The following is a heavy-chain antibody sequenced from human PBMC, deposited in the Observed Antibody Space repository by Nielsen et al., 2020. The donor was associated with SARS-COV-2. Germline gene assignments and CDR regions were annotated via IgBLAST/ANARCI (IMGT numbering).Heavy chain of an antibody. CDR2: ISSSSSYT. CDR3: ASVTSYDSSGYISY. CDR1: GFIVSDKY. Sequence: GESLKISFAASGFIVSDKYMSWIRQAPGKGLEWVSYISSSSSYTNYADFVKGRFTISRDNAKNSLYLQMNSLRAEDTAVYYCASVTSYDSSGYISYWGQGTLVTVSS. D-gene: IGHD3-22*01. V-gene: IGHV3-11*03. J-gene: IGHJ4*02.